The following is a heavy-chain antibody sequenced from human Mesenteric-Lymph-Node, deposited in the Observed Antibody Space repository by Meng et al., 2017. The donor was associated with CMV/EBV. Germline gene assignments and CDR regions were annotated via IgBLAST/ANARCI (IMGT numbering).Heavy chain of an antibody. CDR2: SYNSGNT. J-gene: IGHJ3*01. CDR1: GVSISSYY. Sequence: SETLSLTCTVSGVSISSYYWSWIRQPPGKGLEWIGYSYNSGNTNYNPSLKSRVTISVDTSKKQLSLKLSSVTAADTAVYYCARMSGYDTLTGNDAFDFWGPETMVTVSS. CDR3: ARMSGYDTLTGNDAFDF. V-gene: IGHV4-59*01. D-gene: IGHD3-9*01.